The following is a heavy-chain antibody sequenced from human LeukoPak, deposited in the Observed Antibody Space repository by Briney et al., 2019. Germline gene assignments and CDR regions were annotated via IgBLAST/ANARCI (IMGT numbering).Heavy chain of an antibody. CDR3: AKGRWFGELLFGFYDWFDP. Sequence: ASVKVSCKGSGYTFTGYYMHWVRQAPGQGLEWMGWVNPNSGGTNYAQKFQGRVTMTRDTSISTAYMELSRLRSDDTAVYYCAKGRWFGELLFGFYDWFDPWGQGTLVTVSS. CDR1: GYTFTGYY. V-gene: IGHV1-2*02. J-gene: IGHJ5*02. CDR2: VNPNSGGT. D-gene: IGHD3-10*01.